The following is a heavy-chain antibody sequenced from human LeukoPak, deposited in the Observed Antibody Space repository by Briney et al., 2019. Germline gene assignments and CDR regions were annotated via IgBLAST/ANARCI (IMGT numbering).Heavy chain of an antibody. CDR3: AKVGSGFDY. CDR1: GFTFSSYG. D-gene: IGHD6-19*01. J-gene: IGHJ4*02. V-gene: IGHV3-23*01. Sequence: GGTLRLSCAASGFTFSSYGMSWVRQAPGKGLEWVSAISGSGGSTYYADSVKGRFTISRDNSKNTLYLQMNSLRAEGTAVYYCAKVGSGFDYWGQGTLVTVSS. CDR2: ISGSGGST.